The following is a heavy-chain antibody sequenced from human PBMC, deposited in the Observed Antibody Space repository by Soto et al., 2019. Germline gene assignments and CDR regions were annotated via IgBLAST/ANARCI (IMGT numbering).Heavy chain of an antibody. Sequence: QEQLVESGGGVVQPGRSLRLSCAASRFTFSSYPMAWVRQAPGKGLEWVALISYDGSTKYYADSVKGRFTISRDNSKNTLYLQANSLRPEDTATYHCARQGNVIRARYGMDVWGQGTTITVS. V-gene: IGHV3-30-3*01. CDR2: ISYDGSTK. J-gene: IGHJ6*02. CDR1: RFTFSSYP. CDR3: ARQGNVIRARYGMDV.